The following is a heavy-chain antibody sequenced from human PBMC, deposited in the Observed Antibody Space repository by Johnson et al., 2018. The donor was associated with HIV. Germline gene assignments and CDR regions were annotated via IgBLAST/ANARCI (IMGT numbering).Heavy chain of an antibody. CDR2: ISYDGSNK. CDR1: GFSFSSFA. CDR3: AKELAADGVDAFDI. J-gene: IGHJ3*02. D-gene: IGHD6-13*01. V-gene: IGHV3-30-3*01. Sequence: QVQLVESGGGVVQPGGSLRLSCVASGFSFSSFAMHWVRQAPGKGLQWVAVISYDGSNKYYADSVKGRFTISRDNSKNTLYLQMNSLRVEDTAVYYCAKELAADGVDAFDIWGQGTMVTVSS.